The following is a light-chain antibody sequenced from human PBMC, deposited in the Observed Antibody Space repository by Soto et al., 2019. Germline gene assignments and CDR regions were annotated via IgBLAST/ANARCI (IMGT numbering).Light chain of an antibody. CDR1: NIGRKS. V-gene: IGLV3-21*02. CDR2: DDR. Sequence: SYELTQPPSVSVAPGQTARITCGGNNIGRKSVHWYQQKPGQAPVLVIYDDRDRPSGIPERVSGSNSENTATLTISRVEAGDEDDYYCQVWDISSDPNYVFGPGTKLTVL. CDR3: QVWDISSDPNYV. J-gene: IGLJ1*01.